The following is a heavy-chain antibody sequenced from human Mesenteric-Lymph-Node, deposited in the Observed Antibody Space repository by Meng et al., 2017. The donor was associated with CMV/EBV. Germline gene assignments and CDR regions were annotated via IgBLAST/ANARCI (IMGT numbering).Heavy chain of an antibody. CDR3: AKDGGLPGTIFFAFDI. Sequence: GESLKISCAASEFSFNNYGVHWVRQAPGKGLEWVAFTRFDGIQFYLDSVKGRFTISRDSSKNTVYLQMNSLRDEDTAVYYCAKDGGLPGTIFFAFDIWGQGTMVTVSS. V-gene: IGHV3-30*02. D-gene: IGHD3-3*02. CDR2: TRFDGIQ. CDR1: EFSFNNYG. J-gene: IGHJ3*02.